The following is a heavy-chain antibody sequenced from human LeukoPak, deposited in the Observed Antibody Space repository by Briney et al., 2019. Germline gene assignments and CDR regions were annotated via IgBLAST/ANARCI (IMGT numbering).Heavy chain of an antibody. CDR1: GYSISSGYY. CDR2: IYHSGST. D-gene: IGHD6-19*01. V-gene: IGHV4-38-2*01. Sequence: SETLSLTCAVSGYSISSGYYWGWIRQPPGKGLEWIGSIYHSGSTYYNPSLKSRVTISVDTSKNQFSLKLISVTAADTAVYYCAKGPGYSSGWYLYCGQGTLVTVSS. CDR3: AKGPGYSSGWYLY. J-gene: IGHJ4*02.